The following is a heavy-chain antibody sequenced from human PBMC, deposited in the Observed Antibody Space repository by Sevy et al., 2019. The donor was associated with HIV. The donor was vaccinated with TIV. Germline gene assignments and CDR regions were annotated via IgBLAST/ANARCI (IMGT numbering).Heavy chain of an antibody. CDR3: ARGILGEDYYDYYYGMDV. CDR2: INSDRSST. V-gene: IGHV3-74*01. CDR1: GFTFSSYW. Sequence: GQSLKISCAASGFTFSSYWMHWVRQAPGKGLVWVSRINSDRSSTSYADSVKGRFTISRDNAKNTLYLQMNSLRAEDTAVYYWARGILGEDYYDYYYGMDVWGQGTTVSVSS. D-gene: IGHD3-16*01. J-gene: IGHJ6*02.